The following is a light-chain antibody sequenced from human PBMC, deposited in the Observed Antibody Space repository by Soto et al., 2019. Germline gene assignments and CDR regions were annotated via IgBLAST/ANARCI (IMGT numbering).Light chain of an antibody. CDR2: AAS. Sequence: EIVMTQSPATLSVSPVERATLSFRASQGLGTNLAWYQQKPGQAPRLLIYAASTRATGVPGRFSGSGSETEFTLTIDSLQPDDFATYYCQQDNFYFGRGTKVDIK. J-gene: IGKJ3*01. CDR1: QGLGTN. V-gene: IGKV3-15*01. CDR3: QQDNFY.